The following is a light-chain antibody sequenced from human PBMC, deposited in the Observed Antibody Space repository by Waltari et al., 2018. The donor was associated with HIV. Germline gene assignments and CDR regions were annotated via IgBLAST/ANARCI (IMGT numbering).Light chain of an antibody. V-gene: IGLV2-18*02. CDR1: ISDFGIYNR. CDR2: EVT. J-gene: IGLJ1*01. CDR3: CSYTITNTFV. Sequence: QSALTQPPSVSGSPGQSVTISCTGTISDFGIYNRVSWYQQSPGTAPKLIIFEVTKRPSGVPDRFSGSKSDNTASLTISGLQAEDEADYYCCSYTITNTFVFGTGTMVTVL.